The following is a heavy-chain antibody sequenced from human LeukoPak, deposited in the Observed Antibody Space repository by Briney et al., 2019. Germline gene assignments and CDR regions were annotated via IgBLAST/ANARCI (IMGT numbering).Heavy chain of an antibody. CDR2: ISAYNGNT. CDR3: ARGGIPEPFDY. Sequence: ASVKVSCKASGYTFTSYDINWVRQATGQGLEWMGWISAYNGNTNYAQKLQGRVTMTTDTSTSTAYMDLRSLRSDDTAVSYCARGGIPEPFDYWGQGTMVTVSS. CDR1: GYTFTSYD. D-gene: IGHD3-16*01. J-gene: IGHJ4*02. V-gene: IGHV1-18*01.